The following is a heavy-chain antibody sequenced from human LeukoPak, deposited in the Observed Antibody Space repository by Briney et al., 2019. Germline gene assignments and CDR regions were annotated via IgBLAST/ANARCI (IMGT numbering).Heavy chain of an antibody. CDR2: IYTSGGT. Sequence: SETLSLTCTVSGASISSFYWSWIRQPAGRGLEWIGRIYTSGGTNYNPSLKSRVTMSIDTSKNQFSLKLYSVTAADTAVYYCARPSYSSSSIYYFDYWGQGTLVTVSS. CDR1: GASISSFY. V-gene: IGHV4-4*07. J-gene: IGHJ4*02. D-gene: IGHD6-13*01. CDR3: ARPSYSSSSIYYFDY.